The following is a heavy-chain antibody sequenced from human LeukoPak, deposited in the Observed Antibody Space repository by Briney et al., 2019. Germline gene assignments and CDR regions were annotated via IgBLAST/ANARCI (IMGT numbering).Heavy chain of an antibody. CDR1: GFTFSDYA. J-gene: IGHJ4*02. CDR3: AKDRGLRESYLLFEY. CDR2: FSCSGRSR. Sequence: GESLRLSCSASGFTFSDYARSWVRQASGKGPEWVATFSCSGRSRYYTDSVRGRFTISRDNPKHTAYLQMNSLRAEDPSVYYCAKDRGLRESYLLFEYWGQGSLVTVSS. V-gene: IGHV3-23*01. D-gene: IGHD3-16*02.